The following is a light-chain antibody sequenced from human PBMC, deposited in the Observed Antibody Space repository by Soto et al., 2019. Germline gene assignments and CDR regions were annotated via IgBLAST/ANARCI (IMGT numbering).Light chain of an antibody. J-gene: IGKJ1*01. CDR1: QTVSSSS. Sequence: DIVLTQSPGTLSLSPWEMATLSCRASQTVSSSSLAWYQQKPGQAPRLLIFGASTRAAGFPDRFSGSGSGTDFTLTISRLEPEDFAVYYCQQYGSSGTFGQGTKVDIK. V-gene: IGKV3-20*01. CDR3: QQYGSSGT. CDR2: GAS.